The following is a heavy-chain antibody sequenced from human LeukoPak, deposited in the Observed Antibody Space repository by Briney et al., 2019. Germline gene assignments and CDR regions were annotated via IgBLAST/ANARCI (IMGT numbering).Heavy chain of an antibody. CDR1: GFTFSSYS. V-gene: IGHV3-21*01. D-gene: IGHD6-13*01. CDR2: ISSSSSYI. CDR3: ARVGSGIAAAGWCEVWYYFDY. Sequence: AGGSLRLSCAASGFTFSSYSMNWVRQAPGKGLEWVSSISSSSSYIYYADSVKGRFTISRDNAKNSLYLQMNSLRAEDTAVYYCARVGSGIAAAGWCEVWYYFDYWGQGTLVTVSS. J-gene: IGHJ4*02.